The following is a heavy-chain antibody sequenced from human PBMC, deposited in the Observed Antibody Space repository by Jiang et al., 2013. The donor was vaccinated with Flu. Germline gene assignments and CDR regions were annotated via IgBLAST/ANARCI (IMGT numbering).Heavy chain of an antibody. V-gene: IGHV1-3*01. D-gene: IGHD3-3*01. Sequence: SGAEVKKPGASVKVSCKASGYTFTSYAMHWVRQAPGQRLEWMGWINAGNGNTKYSQKFQGRVTITRDTSASTAYMELSSLRSEDTAVYYCAIGPPFWSGYYTPQMRDYWGQGTLVTVSS. CDR1: GYTFTSYA. J-gene: IGHJ4*02. CDR3: AIGPPFWSGYYTPQMRDY. CDR2: INAGNGNT.